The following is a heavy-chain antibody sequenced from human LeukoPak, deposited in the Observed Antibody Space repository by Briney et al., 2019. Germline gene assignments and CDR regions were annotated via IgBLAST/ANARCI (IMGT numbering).Heavy chain of an antibody. V-gene: IGHV3-23*01. CDR2: ISGSGGST. J-gene: IGHJ5*02. CDR1: GFTFSSHG. Sequence: PGRSLRLSCAASGFTFSSHGMHWVRQAPGKGLEWVSAISGSGGSTYYADSVKGRFTISRDNSKNTLYLQMNSLRAEDTAVYYCAKDRVAVARRGFDPWGQGTLVTVSS. CDR3: AKDRVAVARRGFDP. D-gene: IGHD6-19*01.